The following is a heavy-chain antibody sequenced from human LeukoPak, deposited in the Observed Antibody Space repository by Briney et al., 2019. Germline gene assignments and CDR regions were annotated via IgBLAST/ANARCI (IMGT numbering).Heavy chain of an antibody. CDR1: GLPFSSYA. D-gene: IGHD3-3*01. V-gene: IGHV3-30*04. CDR2: ISYDGSNK. J-gene: IGHJ4*02. CDR3: ARESHGGPFWYFDY. Sequence: HGGSLRLSLAASGLPFSSYAVHWVRQAPGKGLERVAVISYDGSNKYYADSVKGRFTISRRNSRNTLSLQMTRLHAEDTAVYYCARESHGGPFWYFDYWGQGTLVTVSS.